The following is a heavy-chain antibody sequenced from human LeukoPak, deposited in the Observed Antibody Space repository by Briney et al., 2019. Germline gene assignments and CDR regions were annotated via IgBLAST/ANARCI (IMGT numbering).Heavy chain of an antibody. Sequence: GGSLRLSCTSSGFTFGDYAMYWFRQAPGKGLEWIAFIKCNIYGETTQYAASVQGRFIISRDDSRTIAYLQMNSLNTEDTAVYYCTRGYYGDPFFDYWGQGTLVTVSS. D-gene: IGHD4-17*01. CDR2: IKCNIYGETT. J-gene: IGHJ4*02. CDR3: TRGYYGDPFFDY. CDR1: GFTFGDYA. V-gene: IGHV3-49*03.